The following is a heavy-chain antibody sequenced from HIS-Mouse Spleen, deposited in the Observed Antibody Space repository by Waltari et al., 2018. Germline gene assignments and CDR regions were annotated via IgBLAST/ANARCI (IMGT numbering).Heavy chain of an antibody. D-gene: IGHD3-9*01. CDR3: ARSYDILTGYYDY. CDR1: GGSISSYY. J-gene: IGHJ4*02. CDR2: IYYSGST. Sequence: QVQLQESGPGLVKPSETLSLTCTVSGGSISSYYWSWIRQPPGKGLEWIGYIYYSGSTNSNPSLKSRVTISVDTSKNQFSLKLSSVTAADTAVYYCARSYDILTGYYDYWGQGTLVTVSS. V-gene: IGHV4-59*08.